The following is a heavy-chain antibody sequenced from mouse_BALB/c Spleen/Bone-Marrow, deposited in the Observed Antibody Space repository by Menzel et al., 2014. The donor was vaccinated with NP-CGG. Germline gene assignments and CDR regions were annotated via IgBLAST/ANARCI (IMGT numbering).Heavy chain of an antibody. V-gene: IGHV1-7*01. D-gene: IGHD4-1*01. CDR3: ARSKWDVSYWCFDV. CDR1: GYTFTNYW. CDR2: IDPNIGYT. J-gene: IGHJ1*01. Sequence: QVQLQQSGAELAKPGASVQMSCKASGYTFTNYWMHWVKQRPGQGLEWIGYIDPNIGYTEYNQKFKDKATLTADKSSNTAYMQLSSLTSEDSAVYYCARSKWDVSYWCFDVWGAGNTVTVSS.